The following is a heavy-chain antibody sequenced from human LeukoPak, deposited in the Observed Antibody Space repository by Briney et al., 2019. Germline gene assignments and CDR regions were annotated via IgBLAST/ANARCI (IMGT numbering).Heavy chain of an antibody. CDR1: GGSFSGYY. J-gene: IGHJ5*02. CDR3: ARGDYDFWSALTNWFDP. D-gene: IGHD3-3*01. CDR2: INHSGST. Sequence: PSETLSLTCAVYGGSFSGYYWSWIRQPPGKGLEWIGEINHSGSTNYNPSLKSRVTISVDTSKNQFSLKLSSVTAADTAVYYCARGDYDFWSALTNWFDPWGQGTLSPSPQ. V-gene: IGHV4-34*01.